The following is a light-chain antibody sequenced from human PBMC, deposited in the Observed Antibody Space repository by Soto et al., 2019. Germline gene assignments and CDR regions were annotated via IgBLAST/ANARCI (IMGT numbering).Light chain of an antibody. J-gene: IGKJ1*01. CDR3: HQRSNWPAT. V-gene: IGKV3-11*01. Sequence: EIVLTQSPATLSLSPGERATLSCRASQSVSSYLAWYQQKPGQAPRLLIYDASNRATGIPARFSGSGSGTDFTLTISSQEPEDFAVYYCHQRSNWPATFGQGTKVEIK. CDR1: QSVSSY. CDR2: DAS.